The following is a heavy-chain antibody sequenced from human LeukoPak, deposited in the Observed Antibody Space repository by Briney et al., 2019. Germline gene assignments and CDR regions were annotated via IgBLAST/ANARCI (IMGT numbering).Heavy chain of an antibody. CDR2: ISSSSSYI. D-gene: IGHD5-24*01. V-gene: IGHV3-21*01. CDR3: ARIRDGYNREFDY. Sequence: GGSLRLSCTASGFYFASYALHWVRPAPGKGLEWVSSISSSSSYIHYADSVKGRFTIPRDNAKNSLYLQMNSLRAEDTAVYYCARIRDGYNREFDYWGQGTLVTVSS. J-gene: IGHJ4*02. CDR1: GFYFASYA.